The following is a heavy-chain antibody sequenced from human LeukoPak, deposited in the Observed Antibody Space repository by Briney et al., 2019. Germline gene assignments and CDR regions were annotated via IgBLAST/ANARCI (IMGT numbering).Heavy chain of an antibody. Sequence: ASVKVSCKASGHTFNIYGICWVRQAPGQGLEWMGWISAYNGNTNYAQKFQGRVTMTIDTSTSTAYMELRSLTSDDTAVYYCARAPWVSAALGLFDPWGQGTLVTVSS. D-gene: IGHD6-13*01. CDR3: ARAPWVSAALGLFDP. CDR2: ISAYNGNT. CDR1: GHTFNIYG. J-gene: IGHJ5*02. V-gene: IGHV1-18*01.